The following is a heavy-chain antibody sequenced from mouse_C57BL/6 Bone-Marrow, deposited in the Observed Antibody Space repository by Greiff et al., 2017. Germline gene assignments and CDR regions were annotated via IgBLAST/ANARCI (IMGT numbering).Heavy chain of an antibody. Sequence: VKVEESGPGLVQPSQSLSITCTVSGFSLTSYGVHWVRQSPGKGLEWLGVIWSGGSTDYNAAFISRLSISKDNSKSQVFFKMNSLQADDTAIYYYARRDYGPYYYAMDYWGQGTSVTVSS. D-gene: IGHD1-1*01. V-gene: IGHV2-2*01. CDR2: IWSGGST. J-gene: IGHJ4*01. CDR1: GFSLTSYG. CDR3: ARRDYGPYYYAMDY.